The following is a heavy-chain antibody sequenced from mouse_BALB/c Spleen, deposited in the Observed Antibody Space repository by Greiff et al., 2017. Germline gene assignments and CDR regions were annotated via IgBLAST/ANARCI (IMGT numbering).Heavy chain of an antibody. V-gene: IGHV5-17*02. D-gene: IGHD2-10*02. CDR1: GFTFSSFG. Sequence: EVQVVESGGGLVQPGGSRKLSCAASGFTFSSFGMHWVRQAPEKGLEWVAYISSGSSTIYYADTVKGRFTISRDNPKNTLFLQMTSLRSEDTAMYYCARGYAKGYFDVWGAGTTVTVSS. CDR2: ISSGSSTI. J-gene: IGHJ1*01. CDR3: ARGYAKGYFDV.